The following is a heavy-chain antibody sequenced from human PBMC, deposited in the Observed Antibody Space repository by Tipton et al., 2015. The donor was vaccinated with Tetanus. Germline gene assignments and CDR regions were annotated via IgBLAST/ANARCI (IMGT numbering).Heavy chain of an antibody. V-gene: IGHV3-11*01. CDR2: ISDTASTI. Sequence: SLRLSCAASGLSFSDYFMGWVRQAPGEGLEWISYISDTASTIHYADSVRGRFTISRDNAKESLFLEMNSLRAEDTAVYYCAKDPASRGWFDLWGQGTLVSVSS. J-gene: IGHJ5*02. CDR3: AKDPASRGWFDL. CDR1: GLSFSDYF.